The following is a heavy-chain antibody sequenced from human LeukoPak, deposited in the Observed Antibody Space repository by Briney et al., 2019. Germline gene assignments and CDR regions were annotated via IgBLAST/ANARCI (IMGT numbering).Heavy chain of an antibody. CDR3: ARHKNGGTFPIDS. CDR2: IYYSGNT. CDR1: GGSISTYY. J-gene: IGHJ4*02. Sequence: KPSETLSLTCAVSGGSISTYYWGWIRQPPGKALEYIGHIYYSGNTNYNPSLKSRVTMSVDTSNNQFSLKLTSVTAADTAVYYCARHKNGGTFPIDSWGQGTPVTVSS. D-gene: IGHD2-8*01. V-gene: IGHV4-59*08.